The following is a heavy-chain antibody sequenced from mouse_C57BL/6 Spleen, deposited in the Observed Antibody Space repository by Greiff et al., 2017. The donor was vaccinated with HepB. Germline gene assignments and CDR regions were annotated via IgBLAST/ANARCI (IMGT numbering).Heavy chain of an antibody. V-gene: IGHV1-50*01. CDR2: IDPSDSYT. D-gene: IGHD4-1*01. CDR3: ARGTGREDY. Sequence: QVQLQQPGAELVKPGASVKLSCKASGYTFTSYWMQWVKQRPGQGLEWIGEIDPSDSYTNYNQKFKGKATLTVDTSSSTAYMQLSSLTSEDSAVYYCARGTGREDYWGQGTTLTVSS. CDR1: GYTFTSYW. J-gene: IGHJ2*01.